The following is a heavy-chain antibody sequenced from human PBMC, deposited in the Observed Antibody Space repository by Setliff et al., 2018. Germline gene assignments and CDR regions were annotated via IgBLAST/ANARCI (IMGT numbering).Heavy chain of an antibody. Sequence: ASVKVSCKASGYTFTSYAMHWLRQVPGQRLEWMGRVNTASGNTEYSQKLQGRIAITRDTAASTVYMDLSSLRSEDTAVYYCARDDGSSWLIDYWGQGALVTVSS. J-gene: IGHJ4*02. CDR3: ARDDGSSWLIDY. D-gene: IGHD6-13*01. CDR1: GYTFTSYA. CDR2: VNTASGNT. V-gene: IGHV1-3*04.